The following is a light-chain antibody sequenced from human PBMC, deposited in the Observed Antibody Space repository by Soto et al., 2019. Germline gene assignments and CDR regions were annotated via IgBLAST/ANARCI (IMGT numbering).Light chain of an antibody. J-gene: IGLJ2*01. Sequence: QAVVTQSPSASASLGASVKLTSTLSSGHSSYAIAWHQQQPEKGPRYLMKLNSDGSHSKGDGIPDRFSGSSSGAERYLTISSRQSEDEADYYCQTWGSGIPVVFGGGTKLTVL. CDR1: SGHSSYA. V-gene: IGLV4-69*01. CDR2: LNSDGSH. CDR3: QTWGSGIPVV.